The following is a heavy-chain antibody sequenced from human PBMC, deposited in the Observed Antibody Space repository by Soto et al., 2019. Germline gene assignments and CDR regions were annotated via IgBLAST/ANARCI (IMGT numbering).Heavy chain of an antibody. CDR2: ISPLFGTP. J-gene: IGHJ4*02. Sequence: QVQLVQSGAEVKKPGSSVKVSCKASGGIFSTYAISWLRQAPGQGLEWRGGISPLFGTPNYAQRFQGRVTITADESTSTAYMELSRLRSEDTAVYYCARDRDDYGSGNYYNRIDFWGQGTLVTVSS. V-gene: IGHV1-69*01. D-gene: IGHD3-10*01. CDR1: GGIFSTYA. CDR3: ARDRDDYGSGNYYNRIDF.